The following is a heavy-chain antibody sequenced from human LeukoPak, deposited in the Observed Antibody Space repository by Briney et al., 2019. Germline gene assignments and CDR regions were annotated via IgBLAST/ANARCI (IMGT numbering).Heavy chain of an antibody. V-gene: IGHV1-18*01. CDR3: AREGRPWLGYCTNGVCSNWFDL. CDR2: ISAYNGNT. Sequence: GASVKVSCKASGYTFTSYGISWVRQAPGQGLEWMGWISAYNGNTNYAQKLQGRVTMTTDTSTSTAYMELRSLRSEDTAVYYCAREGRPWLGYCTNGVCSNWFDLWGQGTLVTVSS. D-gene: IGHD2-8*01. J-gene: IGHJ5*02. CDR1: GYTFTSYG.